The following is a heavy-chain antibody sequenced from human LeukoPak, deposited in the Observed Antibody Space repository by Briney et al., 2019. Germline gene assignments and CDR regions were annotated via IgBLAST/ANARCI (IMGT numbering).Heavy chain of an antibody. CDR2: INPNSGGT. CDR1: GYTFTRYY. J-gene: IGHJ5*02. Sequence: ASVKVSCKASGYTFTRYYMHWVRQAPGQGLEWMGWINPNSGGTNYAQKFQGRVTMTRDTSISTAYMELSRLRSDDTPVYYCARDIRLVLDWFDPWGQGTLVTVSS. CDR3: ARDIRLVLDWFDP. V-gene: IGHV1-2*02. D-gene: IGHD6-6*01.